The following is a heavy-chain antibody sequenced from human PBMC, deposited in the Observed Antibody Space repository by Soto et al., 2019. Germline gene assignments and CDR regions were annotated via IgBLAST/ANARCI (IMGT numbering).Heavy chain of an antibody. D-gene: IGHD6-19*01. Sequence: EVQLVESGGGLVKPGGSLRLSCAASGFTFSSYSMNWVRQAPGKGLEWVSSISSSSSYIYYADSVKGRFTISRDNAKNSLYPQMNSLRAEDTAVYYCARGDSSGWVLGWFDPWGQGTLVTVSS. CDR2: ISSSSSYI. J-gene: IGHJ5*02. CDR3: ARGDSSGWVLGWFDP. V-gene: IGHV3-21*01. CDR1: GFTFSSYS.